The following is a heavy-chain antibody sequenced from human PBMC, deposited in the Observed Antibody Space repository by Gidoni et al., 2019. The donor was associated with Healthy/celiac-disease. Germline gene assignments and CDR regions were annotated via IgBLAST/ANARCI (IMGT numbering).Heavy chain of an antibody. CDR2: IYYSGST. V-gene: IGHV4-59*01. J-gene: IGHJ4*02. Sequence: QVQLQESGPGLVKPSETPSFTCTVSGGSISSYYWSWIRQPPGKGLERIGYIYYSGSTNYNPSLKSRVTISVDTSKNQFSLKLSSVTAADTAVYYCARVRGSSWYKVDYWGQGTLVTVSS. CDR1: GGSISSYY. D-gene: IGHD6-13*01. CDR3: ARVRGSSWYKVDY.